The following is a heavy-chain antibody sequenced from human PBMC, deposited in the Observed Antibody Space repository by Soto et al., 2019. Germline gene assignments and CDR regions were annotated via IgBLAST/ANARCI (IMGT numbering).Heavy chain of an antibody. V-gene: IGHV4-30-4*01. CDR3: AREDTAMVRPFDY. D-gene: IGHD5-18*01. Sequence: SETLSLTCTVSGGSISSGDYYWSWIRQPPGKGLEWIGYIYYSGSTYYNPSLKSRVTISVDTSKNQFSLRLSSVTAADTAVYYCAREDTAMVRPFDYWGQGTLVTVSS. CDR2: IYYSGST. CDR1: GGSISSGDYY. J-gene: IGHJ4*02.